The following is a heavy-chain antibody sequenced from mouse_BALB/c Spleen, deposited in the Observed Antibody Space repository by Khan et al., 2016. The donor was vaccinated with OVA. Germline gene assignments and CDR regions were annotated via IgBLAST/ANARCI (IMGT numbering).Heavy chain of an antibody. J-gene: IGHJ4*01. V-gene: IGHV9-4*02. Sequence: QIQLVQSGPELKKPGETVRISCKASGYTFTTAGIQWVQKMPGKGLKWIGWINTHSGVPKYAEDFQGRFACSLEISVNPAYLQITNLKNEDTATYYCARGGAAYYRNDGGAMEYWGQGTSVTVSS. CDR2: INTHSGVP. CDR1: GYTFTTAG. D-gene: IGHD2-14*01. CDR3: ARGGAAYYRNDGGAMEY.